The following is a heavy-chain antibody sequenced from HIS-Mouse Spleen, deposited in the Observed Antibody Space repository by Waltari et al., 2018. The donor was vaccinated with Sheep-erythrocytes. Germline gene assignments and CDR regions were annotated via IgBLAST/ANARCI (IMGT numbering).Heavy chain of an antibody. J-gene: IGHJ3*02. D-gene: IGHD7-27*01. V-gene: IGHV3-9*01. Sequence: EVQLVESGGGLVQPGRSLRLSCAASGFTFDDYAMHWVRQAPGKGVEWVSGISWNSGSIGYADSVKGRFTITRDNAKNSLYLQMNSLRAEDTALYYCAKDILTGGGDAFDIWGQGTMVTVSS. CDR1: GFTFDDYA. CDR2: ISWNSGSI. CDR3: AKDILTGGGDAFDI.